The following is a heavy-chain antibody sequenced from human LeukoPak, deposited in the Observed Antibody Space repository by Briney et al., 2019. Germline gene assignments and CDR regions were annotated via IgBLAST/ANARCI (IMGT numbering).Heavy chain of an antibody. CDR3: ARDRGVVIDTYYSDNYGMDV. V-gene: IGHV1-69*04. D-gene: IGHD2-21*01. CDR1: GGTFSSLA. Sequence: SVKVSCKASGGTFSSLAISWVPQAPGQGLEWMGRIIPIFGITNYAQKFQGRVTITADKSTSTAYMELSSLRSEDTAVYYCARDRGVVIDTYYSDNYGMDVWGRGTTVTVSS. J-gene: IGHJ6*02. CDR2: IIPIFGIT.